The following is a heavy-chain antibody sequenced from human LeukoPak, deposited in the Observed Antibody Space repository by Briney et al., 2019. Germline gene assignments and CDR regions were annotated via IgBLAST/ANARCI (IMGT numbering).Heavy chain of an antibody. D-gene: IGHD5-12*01. CDR2: INTNTGNP. CDR1: GYTFTSYA. V-gene: IGHV7-4-1*02. Sequence: ASVKVSCKASGYTFTSYAMNWVRQAPGQGLEWMGWINTNTGNPTYAQGFTGRFVFSLDTSVSTAYLQISSLKAEDTAVYYCARVFRRYSGYDFRSYYYYYMDVWGKGTTVTVSS. CDR3: ARVFRRYSGYDFRSYYYYYMDV. J-gene: IGHJ6*03.